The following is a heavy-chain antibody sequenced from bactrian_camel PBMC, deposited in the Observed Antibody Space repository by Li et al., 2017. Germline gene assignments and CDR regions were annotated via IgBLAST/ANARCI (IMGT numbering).Heavy chain of an antibody. D-gene: IGHD5*01. CDR1: GFTFSSCY. Sequence: VQLVESGGALVQPGGSLRLSCAASGFTFSSCYMSWVRQAPGRGLQWVSSIYSDGSNTYYAESVKGRFTISRDNAKNTVYLQMNSLKSEDTAVYRCAALSAPAVSPPRDCTGGCWPDEFDYWGQGTQVTVS. J-gene: IGHJ4*01. CDR2: IYSDGSNT. V-gene: IGHV3-2*01. CDR3: AALSAPAVSPPRDCTGGCWPDEFDY.